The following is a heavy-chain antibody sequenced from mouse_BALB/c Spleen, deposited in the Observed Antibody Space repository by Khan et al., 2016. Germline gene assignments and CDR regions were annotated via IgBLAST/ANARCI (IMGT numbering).Heavy chain of an antibody. D-gene: IGHD2-14*01. CDR3: ARSNRNDAWFAY. CDR2: ISYSGNT. V-gene: IGHV3-8*02. Sequence: EVQLQESGPSLAKPSQTLSLTCSVTGDSITSGYWNWIRKFPGNRLEYMGYISYSGNTYYNPFLNSRISITRDTSKNQHYLQLISVTTEDTATYYWARSNRNDAWFAYWGQGTLVTVSA. CDR1: GDSITSGY. J-gene: IGHJ3*01.